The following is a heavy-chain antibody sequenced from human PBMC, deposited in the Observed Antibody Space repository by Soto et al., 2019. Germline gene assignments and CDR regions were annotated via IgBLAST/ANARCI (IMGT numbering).Heavy chain of an antibody. D-gene: IGHD3-3*01. V-gene: IGHV4-61*01. J-gene: IGHJ5*02. Sequence: QVQLQESGPGLVKPSETLSLTCTVSGGFVSSASYFWSWIRQPPGKEMEFIAYVYYTGTTKYSPSLKSRASISLDTSKNQFSLNLSSVTTADTAIYYCASMRFGAVPYWFDPWGEGILVTVS. CDR3: ASMRFGAVPYWFDP. CDR2: VYYTGTT. CDR1: GGFVSSASYF.